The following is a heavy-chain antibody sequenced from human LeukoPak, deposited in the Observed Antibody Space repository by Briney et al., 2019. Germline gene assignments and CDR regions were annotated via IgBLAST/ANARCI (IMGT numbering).Heavy chain of an antibody. J-gene: IGHJ6*03. Sequence: GESLRISCKGSGYTFSSYWIGWVRQMPGKGLEWMGIIYPGDSDTRYSPSLQGQVTISVDNSINTAYLQWSSLKASDTAIYYCARHLHIAVAGTPYYYYVDVWGEGTPVTVSS. CDR2: IYPGDSDT. CDR1: GYTFSSYW. CDR3: ARHLHIAVAGTPYYYYVDV. D-gene: IGHD6-19*01. V-gene: IGHV5-51*01.